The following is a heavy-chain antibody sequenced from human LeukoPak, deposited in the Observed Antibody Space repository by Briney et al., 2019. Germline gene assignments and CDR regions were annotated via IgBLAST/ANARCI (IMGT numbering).Heavy chain of an antibody. J-gene: IGHJ4*02. CDR3: ARDRFPYDSYDY. CDR2: ISGGDNTI. CDR1: GFSFSDYS. V-gene: IGHV3-48*02. D-gene: IGHD3-22*01. Sequence: PGGSLRLSCAASGFSFSDYSMVWVRQAPGKGLEWLTYISGGDNTIYYADSVKGRFTISRDNAKNSLFLQMNSLTDEDTAVYYCARDRFPYDSYDYWGQGTLVTASS.